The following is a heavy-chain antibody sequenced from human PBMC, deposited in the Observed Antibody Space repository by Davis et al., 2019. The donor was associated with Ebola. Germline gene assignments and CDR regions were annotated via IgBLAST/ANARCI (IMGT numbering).Heavy chain of an antibody. V-gene: IGHV3-30*03. CDR3: AREMDYYYGMDV. J-gene: IGHJ6*02. CDR1: GFTVSSDY. Sequence: PGGSLRLSCAASGFTVSSDYMSWVRQAPGKGLEWVAVISYDGSNKYYADSVKGRFTISRDNAKNSLYLQMNSLRAEDTAVYYCAREMDYYYGMDVWGQGTTVTVSS. CDR2: ISYDGSNK. D-gene: IGHD5-24*01.